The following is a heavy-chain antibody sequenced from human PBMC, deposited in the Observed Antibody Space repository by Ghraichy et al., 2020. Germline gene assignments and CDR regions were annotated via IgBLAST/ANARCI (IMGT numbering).Heavy chain of an antibody. CDR3: ARRAARVSDAFDI. CDR1: GGSISSGGYY. CDR2: IYYSGST. Sequence: SETLSLTCTVSGGSISSGGYYWSWIRQHPGKGLEWIGYIYYSGSTYYNPSLKSRVTISVDTSKNQFSLKLSSVTAADTAVYYCARRAARVSDAFDIWGQGKMVTVSS. V-gene: IGHV4-31*03. D-gene: IGHD2-15*01. J-gene: IGHJ3*02.